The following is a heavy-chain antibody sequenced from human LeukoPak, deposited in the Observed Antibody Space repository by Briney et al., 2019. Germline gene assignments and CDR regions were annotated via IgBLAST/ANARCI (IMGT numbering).Heavy chain of an antibody. CDR2: IIPILGIA. CDR1: GGTFSSYA. CDR3: ARGYRGYYFDY. J-gene: IGHJ4*02. V-gene: IGHV1-69*04. D-gene: IGHD1-1*01. Sequence: ASVKVSCKASGGTFSSYAISWVRQAPGQGLEWMGRIIPILGIANYAQKFQGRVTITADKSTSTAYMELSSPGSEDTAVYYCARGYRGYYFDYWGQGTLVTVSS.